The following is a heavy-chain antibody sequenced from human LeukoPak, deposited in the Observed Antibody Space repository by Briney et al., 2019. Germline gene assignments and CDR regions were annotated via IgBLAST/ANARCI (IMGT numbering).Heavy chain of an antibody. CDR2: IYPGDSDT. CDR3: ARRIGGAYDY. D-gene: IGHD4-17*01. CDR1: GSSFTSYW. J-gene: IGHJ4*02. Sequence: GASLQISCKGSGSSFTSYWIGWVRQLPGKGLEWTGIIYPGDSDTRYSPSFQGQVTISADKSISTAYLQWSSLKASDTAMYYCARRIGGAYDYWGQGTLVTVSS. V-gene: IGHV5-51*01.